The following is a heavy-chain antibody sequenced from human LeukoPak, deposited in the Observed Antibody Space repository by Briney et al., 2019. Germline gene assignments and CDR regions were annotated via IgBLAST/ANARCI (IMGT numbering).Heavy chain of an antibody. V-gene: IGHV4-59*01. J-gene: IGHJ4*02. CDR2: IYYSGST. CDR3: AGEPDGYNSGGIDY. Sequence: SETLSLTCTVSGGSISSYYWSWIRQPPGKGLEWIGYIYYSGSTNYNPSLKSRVTISVDTSKNQFSLKLSSVTAAHTAVYNCAGEPDGYNSGGIDYWGQGTLVTVSS. D-gene: IGHD5-24*01. CDR1: GGSISSYY.